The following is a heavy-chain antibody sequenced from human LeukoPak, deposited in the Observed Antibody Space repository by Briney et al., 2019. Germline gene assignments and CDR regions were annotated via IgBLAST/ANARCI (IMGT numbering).Heavy chain of an antibody. CDR3: AREVHFDWFLGDYFDY. D-gene: IGHD3-9*01. CDR2: IKQDGSEK. V-gene: IGHV3-7*01. J-gene: IGHJ4*02. CDR1: GFTFSSYW. Sequence: GGSLRLSCAASGFTFSSYWMSWVRQAPGKGREWVANIKQDGSEKYYVDSVKGRFTISRDNTKNSLYLQMNTLRAEDTAVYYCAREVHFDWFLGDYFDYWGQGTLVTVSS.